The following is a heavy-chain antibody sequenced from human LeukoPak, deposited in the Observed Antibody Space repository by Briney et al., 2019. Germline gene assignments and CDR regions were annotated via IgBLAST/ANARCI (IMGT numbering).Heavy chain of an antibody. J-gene: IGHJ4*02. CDR1: GFTFSRYW. CDR2: IKQDGSEK. Sequence: GGSLRLSCAASGFTFSRYWMSWVRQAPGKGLEWVANIKQDGSEKYYVDSVKGRFTISRDNAKNSLYLQMNSLRAEDTAVYYCARSAGSSSWYEGYYFDYWGQGTLVTVSA. V-gene: IGHV3-7*01. CDR3: ARSAGSSSWYEGYYFDY. D-gene: IGHD6-13*01.